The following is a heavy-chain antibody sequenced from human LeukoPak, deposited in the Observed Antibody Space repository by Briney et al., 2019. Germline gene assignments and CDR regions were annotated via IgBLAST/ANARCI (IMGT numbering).Heavy chain of an antibody. CDR2: ISGSGGST. Sequence: GGSLRLSCAASGFTFSSYAMSWVRQAPGKGLEWVSAISGSGGSTYYADSVKGRFTISRDNSKNTLYLQMNSLRAEDTAVYYCAKVDSTYYYDSSGYYPLYYFDYWGQGTLVTVSS. D-gene: IGHD3-22*01. CDR3: AKVDSTYYYDSSGYYPLYYFDY. V-gene: IGHV3-23*01. J-gene: IGHJ4*02. CDR1: GFTFSSYA.